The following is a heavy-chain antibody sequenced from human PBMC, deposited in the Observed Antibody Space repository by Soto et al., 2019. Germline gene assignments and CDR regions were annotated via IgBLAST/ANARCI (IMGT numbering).Heavy chain of an antibody. Sequence: EVQLVESGGGLVQPGGSLRLSCAASGFTFSSHWMSWVRQAPGKGLEWVTNIKEDGSEKYYVDSVKGRFTSSRDNAKNSLYLQMNSLRAEDTAVYYCARDPHDNWKDVDYWGQGTLVTVSS. J-gene: IGHJ4*02. D-gene: IGHD1-20*01. CDR3: ARDPHDNWKDVDY. CDR2: IKEDGSEK. V-gene: IGHV3-7*01. CDR1: GFTFSSHW.